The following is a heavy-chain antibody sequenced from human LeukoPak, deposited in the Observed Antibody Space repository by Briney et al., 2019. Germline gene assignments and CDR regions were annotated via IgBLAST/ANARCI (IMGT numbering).Heavy chain of an antibody. J-gene: IGHJ4*02. CDR2: IYHSGST. CDR3: ARAGTTCGIDY. D-gene: IGHD1-7*01. Sequence: SETLSLTCTVSGGSISSGGYYWSWIRQPPGKGLEWIGYIYHSGSTYYNPSLKSRVTISVDRSKNQFSLKLSSVTAADTAVYYCARAGTTCGIDYRGQGTLVIVSS. CDR1: GGSISSGGYY. V-gene: IGHV4-30-2*01.